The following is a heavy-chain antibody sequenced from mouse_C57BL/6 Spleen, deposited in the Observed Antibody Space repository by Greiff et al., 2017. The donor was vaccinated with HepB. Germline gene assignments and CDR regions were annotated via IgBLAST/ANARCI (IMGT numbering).Heavy chain of an antibody. V-gene: IGHV1-69*01. Sequence: VQLQQPGAELVMPGASVKLSCKASGYTFTSYWMHWVKQRPGQGLEWIGEIDPSDSYTNYNQKFKGKSTLTVDKSSSTAYMQLSSLTSEDSAVYYCARRGYGSSYDGAWFAYWGQGTLVTVSA. CDR3: ARRGYGSSYDGAWFAY. D-gene: IGHD1-1*01. CDR1: GYTFTSYW. CDR2: IDPSDSYT. J-gene: IGHJ3*01.